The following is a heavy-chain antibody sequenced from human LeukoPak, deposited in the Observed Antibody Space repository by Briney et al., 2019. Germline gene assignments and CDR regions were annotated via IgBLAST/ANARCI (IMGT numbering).Heavy chain of an antibody. CDR1: GGSISNSNW. Sequence: PSETLSLTCAVSGGSISNSNWWSWVRQPPGKGLEWIGEIYHSGSTNYNPSLKSRVTISVDKSKNQFSLKLSSVTAADTAVYYCVTEGGYSSSLPPPIDYWGQGTLVTVSS. CDR2: IYHSGST. D-gene: IGHD6-13*01. CDR3: VTEGGYSSSLPPPIDY. V-gene: IGHV4-4*02. J-gene: IGHJ4*02.